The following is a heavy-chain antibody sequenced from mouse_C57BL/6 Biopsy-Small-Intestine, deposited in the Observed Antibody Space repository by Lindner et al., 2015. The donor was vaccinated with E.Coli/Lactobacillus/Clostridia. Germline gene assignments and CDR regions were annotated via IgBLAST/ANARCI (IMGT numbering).Heavy chain of an antibody. Sequence: SVKVSCKASGYTFTSYHMHWVRQAPGQGLEWMGIINPSDGSRDYAQKFQGRVTMTRDTSTSTVYMELSSLRSEDTAVYYCARDDPRDGYNYVVHWGQGTLVTVSS. V-gene: IGHV1-53*01. D-gene: IGHD2-3*01. CDR3: ARDDPRDGYNYVVH. CDR1: GYTFTSYH. CDR2: INPSDGSR. J-gene: IGHJ4*01.